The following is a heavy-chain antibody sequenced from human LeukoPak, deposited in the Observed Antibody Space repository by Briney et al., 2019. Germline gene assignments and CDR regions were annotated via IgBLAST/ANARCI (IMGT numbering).Heavy chain of an antibody. CDR1: GFTFSSYA. J-gene: IGHJ4*02. CDR3: TRGYDGYNILDADY. V-gene: IGHV3-23*01. CDR2: ISGSGGST. Sequence: GGSLRLSCAASGFTFSSYAMSWVRQAPGKGLEWVSAISGSGGSTYYADSVKGRFTISRDNSKNTLYLQMNSLRAEDTAVYYCTRGYDGYNILDADYWGQGTLVTVSS. D-gene: IGHD5-24*01.